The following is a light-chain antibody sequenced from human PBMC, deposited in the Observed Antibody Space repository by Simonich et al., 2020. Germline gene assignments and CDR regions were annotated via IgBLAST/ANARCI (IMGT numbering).Light chain of an antibody. CDR2: EDN. CDR3: QSYDSSNHVV. J-gene: IGLJ2*01. V-gene: IGLV6-57*03. Sequence: NFMLTQPHSVSESPWKTVTISCTRSSGSIASNYVQWYQQRPGRAPTTVIYEDNQRPSGVPDRFSGSIDSSSNSASLTISGLKTEDEADYYCQSYDSSNHVVFGGGTKLTVL. CDR1: SGSIASNY.